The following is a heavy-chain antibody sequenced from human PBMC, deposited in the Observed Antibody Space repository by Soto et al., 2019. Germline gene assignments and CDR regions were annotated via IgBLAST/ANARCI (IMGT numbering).Heavy chain of an antibody. CDR2: INHSGST. D-gene: IGHD2-15*01. CDR3: ERFGPYVGVAA. J-gene: IGHJ4*02. V-gene: IGHV4-34*01. Sequence: PSETLSLTCAVYGGSFSGYYWSWIRQPPGKGLEWIGEINHSGSTNYNPSLKSRVTISVDTSKNQFSLKLSSVTAADTAVYYCERFGPYVGVAAWRQGTLVTVSS. CDR1: GGSFSGYY.